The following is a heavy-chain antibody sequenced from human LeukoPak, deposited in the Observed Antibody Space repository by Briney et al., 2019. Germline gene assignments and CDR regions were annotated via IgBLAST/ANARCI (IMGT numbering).Heavy chain of an antibody. D-gene: IGHD1-26*01. CDR2: INYSGNT. J-gene: IGHJ4*02. CDR3: TRLTVGTTWGNYSDY. V-gene: IGHV4-39*01. CDR1: GGSISSSTYY. Sequence: SETLSLTCTVSGGSISSSTYYWAWVRQPPGKGLEWIGSINYSGNTYYKSSLKSRVTISVDTSKNQFSLKLTSVTAADTAVYYCTRLTVGTTWGNYSDYWGQGTVVTVSS.